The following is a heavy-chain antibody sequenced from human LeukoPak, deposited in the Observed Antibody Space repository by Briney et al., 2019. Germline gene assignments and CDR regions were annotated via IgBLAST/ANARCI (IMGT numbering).Heavy chain of an antibody. D-gene: IGHD5-18*01. CDR1: GYTFTGYY. CDR2: INPNSGGT. J-gene: IGHJ3*02. V-gene: IGHV1-2*04. CDR3: ARWRPISLTPERWFAYGAFDX. Sequence: ASVKVSCKASGYTFTGYYMHWVRQAPGQGLEWMGWINPNSGGTNYAQKFQGWVTMTRDTSISTAYMELSRLRSDDTAVYYCARWRPISLTPERWFAYGAFDXXXQXXXXTVXS.